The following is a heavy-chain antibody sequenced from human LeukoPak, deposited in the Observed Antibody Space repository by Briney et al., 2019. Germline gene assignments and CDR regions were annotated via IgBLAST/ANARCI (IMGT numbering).Heavy chain of an antibody. CDR2: IGYDGSNT. CDR3: AKLGAAGRYYFDH. D-gene: IGHD6-13*01. Sequence: GGSLRLSCAASGFTFNSYGMHWVRRAPGKGLEWVALIGYDGSNTYYADSVKGRFTISRDNSKNTLFLQMNSLRAEDTAMYYCAKLGAAGRYYFDHWGQGTLVTVSS. J-gene: IGHJ4*02. V-gene: IGHV3-30*02. CDR1: GFTFNSYG.